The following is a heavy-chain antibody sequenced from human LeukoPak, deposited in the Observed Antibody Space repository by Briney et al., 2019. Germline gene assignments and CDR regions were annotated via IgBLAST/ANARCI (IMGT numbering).Heavy chain of an antibody. Sequence: GGSLRLSCAASGFTFSSYSMNWVRQAPEKGLEWVSSISSSNSYIYYADSVKGRFTISRDNAKNSLYLQMNILRAEDTALYYCARANTYYDPWGQGTLVTVSS. CDR3: ARANTYYDP. CDR1: GFTFSSYS. V-gene: IGHV3-21*01. J-gene: IGHJ5*02. D-gene: IGHD3-10*01. CDR2: ISSSNSYI.